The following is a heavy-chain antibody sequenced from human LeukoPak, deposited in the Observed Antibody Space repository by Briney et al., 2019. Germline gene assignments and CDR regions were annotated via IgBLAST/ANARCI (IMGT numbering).Heavy chain of an antibody. D-gene: IGHD3-10*01. CDR1: GFTFSSYG. CDR2: ISFHLTIK. CDR3: VREGYYASGRSPTYYFEY. J-gene: IGHJ4*02. V-gene: IGHV3-30*03. Sequence: GGSLRLSCAASGFTFSSYGMHWVRQAPGKGLEWVAVISFHLTIKYYADSVEGRFAISRDNSKKTVYLQMNSLRPDDTAVYYCVREGYYASGRSPTYYFEYWGRGTVVTVSS.